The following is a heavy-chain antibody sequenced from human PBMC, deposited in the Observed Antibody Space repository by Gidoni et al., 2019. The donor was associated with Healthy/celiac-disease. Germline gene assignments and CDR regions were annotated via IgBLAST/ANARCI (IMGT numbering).Heavy chain of an antibody. V-gene: IGHV3-33*01. Sequence: QVQLVESGGGVVQPGRSLRLSCAASGFTFSSYGMPWVRQAPGKGLEWVAVIWYDGSNKYYADSVKGRFTISRDNSKNTLYLQMNSLRAEDTAVYYCARESSGWSEGAFDIWGQGTMVTVSS. J-gene: IGHJ3*02. CDR3: ARESSGWSEGAFDI. CDR2: IWYDGSNK. D-gene: IGHD6-19*01. CDR1: GFTFSSYG.